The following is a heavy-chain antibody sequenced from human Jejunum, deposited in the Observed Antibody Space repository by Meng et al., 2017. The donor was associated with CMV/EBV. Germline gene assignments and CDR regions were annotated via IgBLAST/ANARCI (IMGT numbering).Heavy chain of an antibody. J-gene: IGHJ4*02. CDR1: GVALSNTW. CDR2: IKTKTDFGTI. CDR3: TTARSYGSSDY. V-gene: IGHV3-15*01. D-gene: IGHD6-6*01. Sequence: CGVALSNTWMTWVRQAPGKGLGWVGRIKTKTDFGTIDYATAVEGRFTISRDDSKNTLYVEMSSLKTEDTAVYYCTTARSYGSSDYWGQGTLVTVSS.